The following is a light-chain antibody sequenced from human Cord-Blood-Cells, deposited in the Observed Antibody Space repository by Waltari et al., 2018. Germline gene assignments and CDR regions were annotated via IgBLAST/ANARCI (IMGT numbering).Light chain of an antibody. V-gene: IGKV1-5*01. Sequence: GDRVTITCRASQSISSWLAWYQQKPGKAPKLLIYDASSLDSGVPSRFSGSGSGTEFTLTISSLQPDDFATYYCQQYNSPYTFGQGTKLEIK. CDR3: QQYNSPYT. CDR2: DAS. J-gene: IGKJ2*01. CDR1: QSISSW.